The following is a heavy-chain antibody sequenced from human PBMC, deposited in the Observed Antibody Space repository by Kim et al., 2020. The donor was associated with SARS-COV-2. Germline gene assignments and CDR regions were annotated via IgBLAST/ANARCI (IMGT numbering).Heavy chain of an antibody. Sequence: GGSLRLSCAASGFTFSNFGMSWVRQAPGKGLEWVSTISGTGITTYYADSVKGRFTISGDNSKNTVYLQMESLRAQDTALYYCAKSTLVLGGVRIRYYFDFWGQGTLLTVSS. D-gene: IGHD3-16*01. CDR2: ISGTGITT. CDR1: GFTFSNFG. V-gene: IGHV3-23*01. J-gene: IGHJ4*02. CDR3: AKSTLVLGGVRIRYYFDF.